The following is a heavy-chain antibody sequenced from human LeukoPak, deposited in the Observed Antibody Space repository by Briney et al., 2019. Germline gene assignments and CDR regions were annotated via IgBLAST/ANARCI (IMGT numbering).Heavy chain of an antibody. Sequence: GASVKVSCKASGYTFTNYGISWVRQAPGQGLEWMGWISAYNGNTNYAQKLQGRVTMTTDTSTSTAYMELRSLRSDDTAVFYCARAPYYYDSSGYYYPFDYWGQGTLVTISS. D-gene: IGHD3-22*01. J-gene: IGHJ4*02. CDR2: ISAYNGNT. CDR1: GYTFTNYG. CDR3: ARAPYYYDSSGYYYPFDY. V-gene: IGHV1-18*01.